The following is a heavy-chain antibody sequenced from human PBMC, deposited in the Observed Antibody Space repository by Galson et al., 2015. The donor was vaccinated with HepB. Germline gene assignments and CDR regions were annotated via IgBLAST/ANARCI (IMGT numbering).Heavy chain of an antibody. CDR3: ATYHDHDFWSGPTQGAFEN. CDR1: GFSLKTSD. Sequence: SLRLSCAASGFSLKTSDIHWVRQAPGKGLQWVAVISYDGTNEQYGESVKGRFTISRDTSKNTVYLQMTSLRAEDTAIYYCATYHDHDFWSGPTQGAFENWGQGTMVTVAS. D-gene: IGHD3-3*01. V-gene: IGHV3-30*03. CDR2: ISYDGTNE. J-gene: IGHJ3*02.